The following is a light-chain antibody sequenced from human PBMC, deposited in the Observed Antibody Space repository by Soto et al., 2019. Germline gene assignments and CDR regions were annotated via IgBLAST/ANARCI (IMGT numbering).Light chain of an antibody. J-gene: IGKJ4*01. V-gene: IGKV3D-20*02. CDR3: QKSNNWPPVT. Sequence: EIVLPQSPATLSLSPGASSTLSCRESQSVSTSYLAWYQQKPGQAPRLLIYGASSRATGIPDRFSGSGSGTDFTLTIRSLEPEDLAVYYCQKSNNWPPVTVGGGTKVAI. CDR1: QSVSTSY. CDR2: GAS.